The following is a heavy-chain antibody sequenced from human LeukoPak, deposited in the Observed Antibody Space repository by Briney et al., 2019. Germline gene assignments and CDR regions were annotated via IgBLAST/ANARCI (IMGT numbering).Heavy chain of an antibody. J-gene: IGHJ4*02. D-gene: IGHD3-10*01. CDR3: ARGGITMVRGVIITPAFDY. CDR1: GGSISSYY. V-gene: IGHV4-59*01. CDR2: IYYSGST. Sequence: PSETLSLTCTDSGGSISSYYWSWIRQPPGKGLEWIGYIYYSGSTNYNPSLKSRVTISVDTSKNQFSLKLSSVTAADTAVYYCARGGITMVRGVIITPAFDYWGQGTLVTVSS.